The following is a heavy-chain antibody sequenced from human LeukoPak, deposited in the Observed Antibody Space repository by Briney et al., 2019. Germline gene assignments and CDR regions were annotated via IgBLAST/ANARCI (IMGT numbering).Heavy chain of an antibody. Sequence: GSLRLSCAASGFTFTNYAMHWVRQAPGKGLEGVAVISVDGSNKFYAGSVRGRCTISRDNSKNTMSLQMDSLRGEDTAVYYCARDPRTSSTSRNYFESWGQGTLVTVSS. D-gene: IGHD6-13*01. CDR1: GFTFTNYA. J-gene: IGHJ4*02. CDR3: ARDPRTSSTSRNYFES. CDR2: ISVDGSNK. V-gene: IGHV3-30-3*01.